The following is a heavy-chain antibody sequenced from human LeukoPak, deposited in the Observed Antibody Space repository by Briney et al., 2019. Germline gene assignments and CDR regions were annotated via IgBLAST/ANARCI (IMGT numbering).Heavy chain of an antibody. CDR3: AANVVGATTDWFDP. D-gene: IGHD1-26*01. CDR2: IYYSGST. CDR1: GGSISSGGYY. J-gene: IGHJ5*02. V-gene: IGHV4-31*03. Sequence: PSETLSLTCTVSGGSISSGGYYWSWIRQHPGKGLEWIGYIYYSGSTYYNPSLKSRVTISVDTSKNQFSLKLSSVTAADTAVYYCAANVVGATTDWFDPWGQGTLVTVSS.